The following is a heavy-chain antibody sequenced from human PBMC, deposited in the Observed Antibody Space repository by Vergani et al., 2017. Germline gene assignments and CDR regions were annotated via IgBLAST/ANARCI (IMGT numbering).Heavy chain of an antibody. Sequence: QVQLVESGGGLVKPGGSLRLSCAASGFTFSDYYMSWIRQAPGKGLEWVSYISSSGSTIYYADSVKGRFTISRDNAKNSLYLQMNSLRAEDTAVYYCARDLYYYGSGSYPYFYYYGLDVWGQGTAVTVSS. V-gene: IGHV3-11*04. J-gene: IGHJ6*02. CDR3: ARDLYYYGSGSYPYFYYYGLDV. CDR2: ISSSGSTI. CDR1: GFTFSDYY. D-gene: IGHD3-10*01.